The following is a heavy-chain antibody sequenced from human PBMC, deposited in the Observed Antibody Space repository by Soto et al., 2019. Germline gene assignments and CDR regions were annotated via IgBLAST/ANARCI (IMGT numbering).Heavy chain of an antibody. Sequence: EVQLLESGGGLVQPGGSLRLSCAASGFTFSSYAMSWVRQAPGKGLEWVSAISGSGGSTYYADSVKGRFTISRDNSKNTLYLQMNSLRAEDTAVYYCAKERLIVVVLAATEHYFDYWGQGTLVTVSS. J-gene: IGHJ4*02. CDR3: AKERLIVVVLAATEHYFDY. D-gene: IGHD2-15*01. CDR1: GFTFSSYA. V-gene: IGHV3-23*01. CDR2: ISGSGGST.